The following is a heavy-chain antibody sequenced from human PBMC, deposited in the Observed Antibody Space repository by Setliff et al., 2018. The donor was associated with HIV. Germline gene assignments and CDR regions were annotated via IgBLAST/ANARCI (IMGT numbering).Heavy chain of an antibody. CDR2: IFTSGSA. D-gene: IGHD2-15*01. CDR1: GDSISSGRYY. CDR3: ARDSPADGGNPGRFQR. J-gene: IGHJ1*01. V-gene: IGHV4-61*09. Sequence: SETLSLTCTVSGDSISSGRYYWNWIRQPAGKGLDWIGHIFTSGSAFSSGTANYSPSLRSRVTISVDISKNQFSLKLTSVTAADTAMYFCARDSPADGGNPGRFQRWGQGTLVTVSS.